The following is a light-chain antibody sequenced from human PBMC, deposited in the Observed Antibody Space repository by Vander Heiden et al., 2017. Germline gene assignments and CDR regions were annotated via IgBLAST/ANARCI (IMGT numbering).Light chain of an antibody. Sequence: DIVMTQPPHPLAVSLGERATINCHSSQSVLYSCNNKNYLAWYQQKPGQPPKLLIYWASTRESGVPDRFSGSGSGTDFTLTISSLQAEDVAVYYCQQYYSTPKTFGQGTKVEIK. CDR3: QQYYSTPKT. J-gene: IGKJ1*01. CDR1: QSVLYSCNNKNY. CDR2: WAS. V-gene: IGKV4-1*01.